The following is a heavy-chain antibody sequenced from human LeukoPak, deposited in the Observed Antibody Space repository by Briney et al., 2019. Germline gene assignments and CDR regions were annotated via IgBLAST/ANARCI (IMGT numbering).Heavy chain of an antibody. J-gene: IGHJ6*03. Sequence: GASVKVSCKASGYTFSSYDINWVRQATGQGLEWMGWMNPNSGNTGYAQKFQGRVNMTRNTSISTAYMELSSLRSEDTAVYYCARGRGYSNYYYYYMDVWGKGTTVTVSS. CDR3: ARGRGYSNYYYYYMDV. V-gene: IGHV1-8*01. CDR1: GYTFSSYD. CDR2: MNPNSGNT. D-gene: IGHD4-11*01.